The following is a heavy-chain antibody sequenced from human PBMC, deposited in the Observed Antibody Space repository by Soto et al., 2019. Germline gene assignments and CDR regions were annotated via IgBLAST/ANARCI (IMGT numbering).Heavy chain of an antibody. V-gene: IGHV3-74*02. Sequence: EVQLVESGGGLVQPGGSLRLSCAASGFTFSSYSMNWVRQAPGSGLMWVSRINGDGSNTFYADSVKGRFTISRDNAKNTVYLQMNSLRAEDTAVYYCARGIQYRYGMDVWGQGTTVTVSS. CDR2: INGDGSNT. CDR3: ARGIQYRYGMDV. CDR1: GFTFSSYS. D-gene: IGHD4-4*01. J-gene: IGHJ6*02.